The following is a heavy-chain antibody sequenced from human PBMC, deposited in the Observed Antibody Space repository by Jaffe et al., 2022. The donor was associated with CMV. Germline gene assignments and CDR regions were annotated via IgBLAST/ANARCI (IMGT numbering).Heavy chain of an antibody. V-gene: IGHV4-34*01. CDR2: INHSGST. CDR3: ARGARHIGGYSSGWYYYYYGMDV. D-gene: IGHD6-19*01. Sequence: QVQLQQWGAGLLKPSETLSLTCAVYGGSFSGYYWSWIRQPPGKGLEWIGEINHSGSTNYNPSLKSRVTISVDTSKNQFSLKLSSVTAADTAVYYCARGARHIGGYSSGWYYYYYGMDVWGQGTTVTVSS. J-gene: IGHJ6*02. CDR1: GGSFSGYY.